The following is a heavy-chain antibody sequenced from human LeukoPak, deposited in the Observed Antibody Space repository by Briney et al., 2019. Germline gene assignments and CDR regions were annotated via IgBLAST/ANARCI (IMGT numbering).Heavy chain of an antibody. Sequence: GGSPRLSCAASGFTFSSYAMSWVRQAPGKGLEWVSAISGSGGSTYYADSVKGRFTISRDNSKNTLYLQMNSLRAEDTAVYYCAKVDYGDYVGDYWGQGTLVTVSS. V-gene: IGHV3-23*01. J-gene: IGHJ4*02. CDR3: AKVDYGDYVGDY. D-gene: IGHD4-17*01. CDR1: GFTFSSYA. CDR2: ISGSGGST.